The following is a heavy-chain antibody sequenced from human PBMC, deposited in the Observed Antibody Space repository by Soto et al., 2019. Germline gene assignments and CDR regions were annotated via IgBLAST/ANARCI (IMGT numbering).Heavy chain of an antibody. CDR3: ARHDYGGGNY. V-gene: IGHV4-39*01. J-gene: IGHJ4*02. CDR1: GGSVATSSYY. D-gene: IGHD4-17*01. Sequence: LSLTCTVSGGSVATSSYYWCWIRQPPGRGLEWIGTVYYTGSTYYNPSLKSRVTISVDTSKNQFSLKLSSVTAADTAVYYCARHDYGGGNYWGQGTLVTVSS. CDR2: VYYTGST.